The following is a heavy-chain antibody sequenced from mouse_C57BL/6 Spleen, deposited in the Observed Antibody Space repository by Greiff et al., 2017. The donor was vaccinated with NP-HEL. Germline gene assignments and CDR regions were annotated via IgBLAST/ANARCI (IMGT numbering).Heavy chain of an antibody. V-gene: IGHV5-17*01. J-gene: IGHJ2*01. CDR3: ARRWDGGFDY. Sequence: EVNVVESGGGLVKPGGSLKLSCAASGFTFSDYGMHWVRQAPEKGLEWVAYISSGSSTIYYADTVKGRFTISGDNAKNTLFLQMTSLRSEDTAMYYCARRWDGGFDYWGQGTTLTVSS. D-gene: IGHD4-1*01. CDR2: ISSGSSTI. CDR1: GFTFSDYG.